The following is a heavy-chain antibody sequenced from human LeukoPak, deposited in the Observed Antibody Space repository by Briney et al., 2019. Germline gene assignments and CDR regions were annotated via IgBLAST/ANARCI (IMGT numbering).Heavy chain of an antibody. CDR3: AKVDSSGLVFDY. Sequence: GGSLRLSCAASGFTFSSYAMSWVRQAPGKGLEWVSAISGSGGSTYYADSVKGRFTISRDNSKNTLYLQMNSLGAEDTAVYYCAKVDSSGLVFDYWGQGTLVTVSS. V-gene: IGHV3-23*01. J-gene: IGHJ4*02. CDR2: ISGSGGST. D-gene: IGHD6-25*01. CDR1: GFTFSSYA.